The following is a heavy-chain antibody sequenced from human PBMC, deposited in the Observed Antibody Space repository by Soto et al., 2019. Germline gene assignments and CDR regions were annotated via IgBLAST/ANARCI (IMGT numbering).Heavy chain of an antibody. Sequence: SVKVSCKASGYTFTSYGISWVRQAPGQGLEWMGWISAYNGNTNYAQKLQGRVTMTTDTSTSTAYMELGSLRSDDTAVYYCARDPKYDYIWGSYRYFDYWGQGTLVTVSS. CDR1: GYTFTSYG. D-gene: IGHD3-16*02. CDR3: ARDPKYDYIWGSYRYFDY. J-gene: IGHJ4*02. V-gene: IGHV1-18*01. CDR2: ISAYNGNT.